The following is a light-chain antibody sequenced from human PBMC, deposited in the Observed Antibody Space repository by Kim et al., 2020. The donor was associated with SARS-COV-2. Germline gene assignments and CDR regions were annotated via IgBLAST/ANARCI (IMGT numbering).Light chain of an antibody. J-gene: IGKJ1*01. CDR2: KVS. V-gene: IGKV2-30*01. Sequence: PAPISCRSSKSLLFSYGNMYLSWFQQRPGQSPRRLIFKVSNRDSGVPDRFSGSGSGTDFTLQISRVEAEDVAIYYCLQGTHWPPAFGQGTKVDIK. CDR1: KSLLFSYGNMY. CDR3: LQGTHWPPA.